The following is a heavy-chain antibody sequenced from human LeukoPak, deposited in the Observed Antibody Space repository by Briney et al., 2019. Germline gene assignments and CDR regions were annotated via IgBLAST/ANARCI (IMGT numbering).Heavy chain of an antibody. V-gene: IGHV3-23*01. CDR1: GFTFRTYG. D-gene: IGHD3-10*01. J-gene: IGHJ4*02. CDR3: AEHPSMPRGPGY. Sequence: GGTLRLSCVVSGFTFRTYGMSWVRQAPGKGLEWVSSINENGGTTYYADSVKGRFTISRDNSKNTLFLQMNSLRAEDTAVYYCAEHPSMPRGPGYWGQGTLVTVSS. CDR2: INENGGTT.